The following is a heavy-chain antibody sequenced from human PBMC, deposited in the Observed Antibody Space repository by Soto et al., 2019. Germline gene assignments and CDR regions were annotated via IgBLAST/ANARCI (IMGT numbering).Heavy chain of an antibody. CDR2: INPNSGGT. V-gene: IGHV1-2*02. J-gene: IGHJ4*02. D-gene: IGHD3-10*01. CDR1: GYTFTGYY. CDR3: ARDLVKPRMVRGVISFGGFDY. Sequence: QVPLVQSGAEVKKPGASVKVSCKASGYTFTGYYMHWVRQAPGQGLEWMGWINPNSGGTNYAQKFQGRVTMTRDTSISTAYMELSRLRSDDTAVYYCARDLVKPRMVRGVISFGGFDYWGQGTLVTVSS.